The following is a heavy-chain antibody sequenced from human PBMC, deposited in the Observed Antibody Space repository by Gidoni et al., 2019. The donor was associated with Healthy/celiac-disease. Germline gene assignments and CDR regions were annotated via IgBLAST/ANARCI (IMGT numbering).Heavy chain of an antibody. Sequence: QVQLQQWGAGLFKPSETLSLTCAVYGGSFSGYYWSWIRQPPGKGLEWIVEINHSGSTNYNPALKSRVTISVDTSKNQFSLKLSSVTAADTAVYYCARAYEGCSGGSCYSLGEFDYWGQGTLVTVSS. CDR1: GGSFSGYY. D-gene: IGHD2-15*01. CDR3: ARAYEGCSGGSCYSLGEFDY. V-gene: IGHV4-34*01. CDR2: INHSGST. J-gene: IGHJ4*02.